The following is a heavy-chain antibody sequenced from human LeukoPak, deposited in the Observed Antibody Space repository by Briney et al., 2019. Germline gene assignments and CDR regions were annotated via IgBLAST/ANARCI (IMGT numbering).Heavy chain of an antibody. CDR1: GGSISSYY. D-gene: IGHD3-10*01. CDR3: ARGTYYYGSGSPRGWFDP. Sequence: PSETLSLTCTVSGGSISSYYWSWIRQPPGKGLEWIGYIYYSGSTNYNPSLKSRVTISVDTSKNQFSLKLSSVTAADTAVYYCARGTYYYGSGSPRGWFDPWGQGTLVTVSS. J-gene: IGHJ5*02. CDR2: IYYSGST. V-gene: IGHV4-59*12.